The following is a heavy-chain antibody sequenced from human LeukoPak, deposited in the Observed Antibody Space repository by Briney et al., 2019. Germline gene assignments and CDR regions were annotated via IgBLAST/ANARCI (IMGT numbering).Heavy chain of an antibody. D-gene: IGHD2-15*01. V-gene: IGHV3-23*01. CDR3: AKAYSRRWYAAFDI. J-gene: IGHJ3*02. CDR2: ITDSGGAT. Sequence: GGSLRLSCAASGFAFTDYAISWVRQAPGNGLESVSAITDSGGATYYADAVKGRFTISRDNSKTTPYLQMNSLRGDDTAIYYCAKAYSRRWYAAFDIWGQGTMVTISS. CDR1: GFAFTDYA.